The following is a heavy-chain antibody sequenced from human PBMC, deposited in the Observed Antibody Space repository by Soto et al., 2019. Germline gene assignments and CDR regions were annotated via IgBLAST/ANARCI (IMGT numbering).Heavy chain of an antibody. CDR1: GFTFSSYW. J-gene: IGHJ3*02. CDR3: ARSRIAVAGDAFDI. V-gene: IGHV3-7*01. D-gene: IGHD6-19*01. CDR2: IKQDGSEK. Sequence: EVQLVESGGGLVQPGGSLRLSCAASGFTFSSYWMSWVRQAPGKGLEWVANIKQDGSEKYYVDSVKGRFTISRDNAKNSLYLQMNSLRAEDTAVYYCARSRIAVAGDAFDIWGQGTMVTVSS.